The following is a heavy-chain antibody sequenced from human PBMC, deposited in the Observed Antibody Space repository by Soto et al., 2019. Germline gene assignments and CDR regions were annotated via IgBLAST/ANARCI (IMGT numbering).Heavy chain of an antibody. CDR2: IYYSGSA. J-gene: IGHJ6*03. D-gene: IGHD2-2*01. Sequence: SETLSLTCTVSGGSISSYYWSWIRQPPGKGLEWIGYIYYSGSANYNPSLKSRVTISVDTSKNQFSLKLSSVTAADTAVYYCARMGIVVVPAAIPIYYYYYMDVWGKGTTVTVSS. V-gene: IGHV4-59*08. CDR3: ARMGIVVVPAAIPIYYYYYMDV. CDR1: GGSISSYY.